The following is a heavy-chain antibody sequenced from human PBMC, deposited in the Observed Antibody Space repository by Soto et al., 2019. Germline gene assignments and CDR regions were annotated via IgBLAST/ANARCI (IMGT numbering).Heavy chain of an antibody. J-gene: IGHJ5*02. CDR1: GYTFTSYA. CDR3: ARDLGDCSGGSCYGVWFDP. D-gene: IGHD2-15*01. Sequence: ASVKVSCKTSGYTFTSYAMHWVRQAPGQRLEWMGWINAGTGNTEYSQKFQGRVTITRDTSANTAYMELSSLRSEDTAVYYCARDLGDCSGGSCYGVWFDPWGQGTLVTVFS. V-gene: IGHV1-3*01. CDR2: INAGTGNT.